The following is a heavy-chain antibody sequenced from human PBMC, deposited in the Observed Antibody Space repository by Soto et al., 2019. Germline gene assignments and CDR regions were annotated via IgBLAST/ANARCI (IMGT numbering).Heavy chain of an antibody. D-gene: IGHD2-15*01. V-gene: IGHV4-34*01. Sequence: QVQLQQWGAGLLKPSETLSLTCAVYGGSFSGYYWSWIRQPPGKGLEWIGEINHSGSTNYNPSLKNRVTISVDTSKNQCSLKLSSVTAADTAVYYCARGTGVVVALRIDPWGQGTLVTVSS. CDR3: ARGTGVVVALRIDP. CDR1: GGSFSGYY. CDR2: INHSGST. J-gene: IGHJ5*02.